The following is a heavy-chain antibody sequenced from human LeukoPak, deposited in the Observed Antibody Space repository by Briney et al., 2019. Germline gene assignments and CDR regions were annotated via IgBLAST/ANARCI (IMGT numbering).Heavy chain of an antibody. J-gene: IGHJ4*02. CDR3: ARDPAVLEGYDSSGLDY. CDR2: IYSGGST. D-gene: IGHD3-22*01. Sequence: PSETLSLTCGVSGGSVSGGSISTYYWSWIRQPAGKGLEWIGRIYSGGSTNYNPSLKSRVTMSIDTFKNQFSLILNSVTAADTGIYYCARDPAVLEGYDSSGLDYWGQGTLVTVSS. CDR1: GGSVSGGSISTYY. V-gene: IGHV4-4*07.